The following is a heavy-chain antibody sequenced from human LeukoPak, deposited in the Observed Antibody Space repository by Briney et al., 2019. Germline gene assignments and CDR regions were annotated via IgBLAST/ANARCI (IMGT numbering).Heavy chain of an antibody. CDR1: GYTFTSYG. CDR3: ARDLYSTTGDDAFDI. D-gene: IGHD6-13*01. V-gene: IGHV1-69*05. Sequence: GASVKVSCKASGYTFTSYGISWVRQAPGQGLEWMGRIIPIFGTANYAQKFQGRVTITTDESTSTAYMELSRLRSEDTAVYYCARDLYSTTGDDAFDIWGQGTMVTVSS. CDR2: IIPIFGTA. J-gene: IGHJ3*02.